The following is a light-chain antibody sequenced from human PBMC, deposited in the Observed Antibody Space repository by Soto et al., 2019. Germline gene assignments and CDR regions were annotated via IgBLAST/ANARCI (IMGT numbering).Light chain of an antibody. J-gene: IGKJ2*01. CDR2: GAS. V-gene: IGKV3-20*01. Sequence: EIVWTQSPGTLSLSPGDSSTISCRASQSVSSSLIAWYQNKPGQAPRLLFFGASSRATGIPDRFSGSGSGTDLTLTISRLETEDFAVYFCQQYGSSPPHTFGQGTKVDI. CDR3: QQYGSSPPHT. CDR1: QSVSSSL.